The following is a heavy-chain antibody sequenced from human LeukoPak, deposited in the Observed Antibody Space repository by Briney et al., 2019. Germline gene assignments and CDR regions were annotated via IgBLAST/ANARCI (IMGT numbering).Heavy chain of an antibody. CDR2: ISSSGNII. CDR3: ARRRYNWNAIDY. D-gene: IGHD1-20*01. V-gene: IGHV3-11*01. J-gene: IGHJ4*02. CDR1: GFTFSDYY. Sequence: GGSLRLSCAASGFTFSDYYMSWIRQAPGKGLEWVSYISSSGNIIYYADSVKGRFTISRNNAKNSLYLQMNSLRAEDTAVYYCARRRYNWNAIDYWGQGTLVTVSS.